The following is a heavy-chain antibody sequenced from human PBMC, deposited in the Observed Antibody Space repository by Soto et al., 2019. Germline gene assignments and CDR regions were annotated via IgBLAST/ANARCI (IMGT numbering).Heavy chain of an antibody. CDR3: ARVSKHIAAIDY. CDR2: NDHSGST. D-gene: IGHD6-13*01. V-gene: IGHV4-4*02. Sequence: QVQLQESGPGLVKPSGTLSLTCAVSGGSISSSNWWTWFRQPPGKGLEWIGENDHSGSTNYNPSLKRGVTISVDKSKNQCSLKLSSVTAADTAVYYCARVSKHIAAIDYWGQGTLVTVSS. CDR1: GGSISSSNW. J-gene: IGHJ4*02.